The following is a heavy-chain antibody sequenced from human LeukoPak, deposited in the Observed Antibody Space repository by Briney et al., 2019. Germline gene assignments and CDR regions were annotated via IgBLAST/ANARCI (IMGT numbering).Heavy chain of an antibody. D-gene: IGHD3-16*01. J-gene: IGHJ5*02. V-gene: IGHV4-39*07. Sequence: SETLSLTCSVSNGSIDSSTDYWAWIRQPPGKGLEWIASIYYSGSTYYSPSLKSRVTISVDTSKNQFSLKLSSVTAADTGVYYCARVKYTFGGVHNWFDPWGQGTLVTVSS. CDR1: NGSIDSSTDY. CDR3: ARVKYTFGGVHNWFDP. CDR2: IYYSGST.